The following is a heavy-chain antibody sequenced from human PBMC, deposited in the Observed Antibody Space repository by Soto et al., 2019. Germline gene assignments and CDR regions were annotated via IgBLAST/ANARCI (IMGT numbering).Heavy chain of an antibody. CDR1: GYTFTSYG. D-gene: IGHD3-3*01. Sequence: QVQLVQSGAEVKKPGALVKVSCKASGYTFTSYGIGWLRQAPGQGPEWMGWISAYNGNTNYAQNLQGRVTMTTDTSTSTTYMELRSLRSDDTAVYYCARGFLEWLSPSFDYWGQGTLVTVSS. J-gene: IGHJ4*02. CDR2: ISAYNGNT. CDR3: ARGFLEWLSPSFDY. V-gene: IGHV1-18*01.